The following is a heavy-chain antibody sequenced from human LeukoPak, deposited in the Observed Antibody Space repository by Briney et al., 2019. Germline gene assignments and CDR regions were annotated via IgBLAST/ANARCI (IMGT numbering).Heavy chain of an antibody. CDR1: GFTFGDYA. CDR2: IRSKAYGGTT. D-gene: IGHD2-8*01. CDR3: TRVWTLYCTNGVCYPYYYYYMDV. J-gene: IGHJ6*03. V-gene: IGHV3-49*04. Sequence: GGSLRLSCTASGFTFGDYAMSWVRQAPGKGLEWVGFIRSKAYGGTTEYAASVKGRFTISRDDSKSIAYLQMNSLKTEDTAVYYCTRVWTLYCTNGVCYPYYYYYMDVWGKGTTVTVSS.